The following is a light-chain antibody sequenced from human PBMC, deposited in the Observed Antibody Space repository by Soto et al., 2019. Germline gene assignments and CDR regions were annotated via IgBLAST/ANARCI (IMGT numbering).Light chain of an antibody. CDR2: GAS. CDR1: QSVSSTY. Sequence: IVLTQSPGTLSLSPGERATLSCRARQSVSSTYLAWYQQKPGQPPRLLIYGASSRATGIPDRFSGSGSGTDFTLTSNRLEPEDFAVYYCQQCGSSPGTFGQGTKLESK. CDR3: QQCGSSPGT. J-gene: IGKJ2*01. V-gene: IGKV3-20*01.